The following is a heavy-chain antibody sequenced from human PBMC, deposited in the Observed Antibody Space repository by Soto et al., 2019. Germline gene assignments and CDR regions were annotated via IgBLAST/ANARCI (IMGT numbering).Heavy chain of an antibody. D-gene: IGHD3-22*01. CDR3: ARRQYYYDSSGYHDYYYNYGMDV. CDR2: IYAGDSDN. CDR1: GYSFTSYW. V-gene: IGHV5-51*01. J-gene: IGHJ6*02. Sequence: GESLKISCKGSGYSFTSYWIGWVRQLPGKGLEWMGIIYAGDSDNRYSPSFQGQVTISADKSISTAYLQWSSLKASDTAMYYCARRQYYYDSSGYHDYYYNYGMDVWGQGTTVTV.